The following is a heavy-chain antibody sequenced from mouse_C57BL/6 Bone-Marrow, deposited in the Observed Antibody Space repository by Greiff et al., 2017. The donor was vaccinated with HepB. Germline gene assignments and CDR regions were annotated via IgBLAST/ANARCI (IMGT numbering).Heavy chain of an antibody. CDR1: GYAFSSSW. Sequence: QVQLQQSGPELVKPGASVKISCKASGYAFSSSWMNWVKQRPGKGLEWIGRIYPGDGDTNYNGKFKGKATLTADKSSSTAYMQLSSLTSEDSAVYFCARHYYGSKFAYWGQGTLVTVSA. V-gene: IGHV1-82*01. D-gene: IGHD1-1*01. CDR2: IYPGDGDT. CDR3: ARHYYGSKFAY. J-gene: IGHJ3*01.